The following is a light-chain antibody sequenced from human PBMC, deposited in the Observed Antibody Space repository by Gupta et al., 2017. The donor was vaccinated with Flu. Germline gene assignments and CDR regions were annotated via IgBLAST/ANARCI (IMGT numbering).Light chain of an antibody. Sequence: EVVMTQSPLSLPVTLGQPASISCRSSQSLVYTDGITYLNWYQHRPGQSPRRLIYRVSNRDSGVPDRFSGRGSGTDFTLKISRVEAEDVAVYYCGQGKHRMYRFGQGTKLEIK. CDR2: RVS. V-gene: IGKV2-30*01. J-gene: IGKJ2*03. CDR1: QSLVYTDGITY. CDR3: GQGKHRMYR.